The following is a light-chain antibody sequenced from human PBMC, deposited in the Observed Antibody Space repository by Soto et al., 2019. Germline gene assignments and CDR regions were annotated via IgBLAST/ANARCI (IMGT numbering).Light chain of an antibody. CDR2: GAS. J-gene: IGKJ1*01. CDR3: LQDYNFPRT. CDR1: QGIRTE. V-gene: IGKV1-6*01. Sequence: AIQMTQSPSSLSASVGDRVTITCRASQGIRTELGWYQQNPGKAPELLIYGASTLQSGVPSRFSGSGSGTDFTLTISSLQPEDFATYYCLQDYNFPRTFGQGTKVEIK.